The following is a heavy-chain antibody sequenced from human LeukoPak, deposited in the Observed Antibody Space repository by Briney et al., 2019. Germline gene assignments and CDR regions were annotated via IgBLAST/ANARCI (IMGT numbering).Heavy chain of an antibody. Sequence: GGSLRLSCAASGFTFSSYWMSWVRQAPGKGLEWVANIKQDGSEKYYVDSVKGRFTISRDNAKNSLYLQMNSLRAEDTAVYYCASLYYDFWSAYYFDYWAREPWSPSPQ. CDR3: ASLYYDFWSAYYFDY. D-gene: IGHD3-3*01. CDR2: IKQDGSEK. CDR1: GFTFSSYW. V-gene: IGHV3-7*01. J-gene: IGHJ4*02.